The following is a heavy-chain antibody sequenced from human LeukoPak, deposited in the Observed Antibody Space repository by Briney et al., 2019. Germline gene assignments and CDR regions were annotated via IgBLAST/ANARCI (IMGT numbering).Heavy chain of an antibody. Sequence: GASLKISCKGSGSSFTSYWIGWVRQLPGKGLEWMGIIYPGDSDTRYSPSFQGQVTISADKSISTAYLQWSSLKASDTAMYYCARRYLRGYDGSNWFDPWGQGTLVTVSS. CDR3: ARRYLRGYDGSNWFDP. CDR1: GSSFTSYW. J-gene: IGHJ5*02. V-gene: IGHV5-51*01. CDR2: IYPGDSDT. D-gene: IGHD5-12*01.